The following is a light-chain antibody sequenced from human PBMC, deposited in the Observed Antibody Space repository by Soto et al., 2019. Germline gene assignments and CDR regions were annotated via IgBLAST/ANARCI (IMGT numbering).Light chain of an antibody. CDR1: QSIGSW. Sequence: DIQMTQSPSTLSVSVGDRVTITCRASQSIGSWLAWYQQKPGRAPKLLIYKASIISSGVPSRFCGSGSGTEFPLTITSLQPEDLAAYYGQQYHPSPHAFGRGTRLEI. CDR2: KAS. J-gene: IGKJ2*01. CDR3: QQYHPSPHA. V-gene: IGKV1-5*03.